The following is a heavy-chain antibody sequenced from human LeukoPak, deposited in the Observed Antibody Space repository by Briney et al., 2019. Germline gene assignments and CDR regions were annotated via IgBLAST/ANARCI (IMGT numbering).Heavy chain of an antibody. Sequence: GGSLRLSCAASGFTFSSYGMHWVRQAPGKGLEWVAVIWYDGSNKYYADSVKGRFTISRDNSKNTQYLQMNSLRAEDTAVYYCARGSYGPDIWGQGTMVTVSS. CDR1: GFTFSSYG. CDR2: IWYDGSNK. D-gene: IGHD3-16*01. V-gene: IGHV3-33*01. J-gene: IGHJ3*02. CDR3: ARGSYGPDI.